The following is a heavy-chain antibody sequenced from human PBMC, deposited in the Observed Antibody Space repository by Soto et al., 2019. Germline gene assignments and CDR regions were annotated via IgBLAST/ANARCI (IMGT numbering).Heavy chain of an antibody. V-gene: IGHV4-39*01. CDR2: IYYSGST. Sequence: QLHLQESGPGLVKPSETLSLTCTVSGGSISSSTYYWGWIRQPPGKGLEWIGSIYYSGSTYYNPSLKSRVTISVDTSKDQFSVKLSSVTAADTAVYYCARHVAGYCSGGSCYPTSHFDYWGQGTLVTVSS. J-gene: IGHJ4*02. CDR3: ARHVAGYCSGGSCYPTSHFDY. D-gene: IGHD2-15*01. CDR1: GGSISSSTYY.